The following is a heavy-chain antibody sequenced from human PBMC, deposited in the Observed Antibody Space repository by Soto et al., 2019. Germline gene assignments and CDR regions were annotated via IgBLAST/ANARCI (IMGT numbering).Heavy chain of an antibody. CDR3: ARDKITGLFDY. J-gene: IGHJ4*02. CDR2: IYYSGST. V-gene: IGHV4-39*02. CDR1: GDSITSNSYF. D-gene: IGHD2-8*02. Sequence: VSGDSITSNSYFWAWIRQPPGKGLEWIGSIYYSGSTYHNPSLKSRVTISLDRSNNQFSLKLTSVTAADTAVYYCARDKITGLFDYWGQGTQVTVSS.